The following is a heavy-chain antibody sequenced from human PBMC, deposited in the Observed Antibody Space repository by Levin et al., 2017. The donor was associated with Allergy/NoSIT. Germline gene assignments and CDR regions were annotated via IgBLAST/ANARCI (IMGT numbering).Heavy chain of an antibody. V-gene: IGHV5-51*01. D-gene: IGHD3-9*01. J-gene: IGHJ4*02. CDR2: IYPGDSDT. CDR1: GYSFTSYW. Sequence: GESLKISCKGSGYSFTSYWIGWVRQMPGKGLEWMGIIYPGDSDTRYSPSFQGQVTISADKSISTAYLQWSSLKASDTAMYYCARGRETKLRYFDWLPTPHLDYWGQGTLVTVSS. CDR3: ARGRETKLRYFDWLPTPHLDY.